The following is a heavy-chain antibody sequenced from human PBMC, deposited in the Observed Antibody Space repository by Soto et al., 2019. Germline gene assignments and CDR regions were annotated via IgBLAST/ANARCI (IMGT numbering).Heavy chain of an antibody. CDR1: GGSISSGGYY. CDR3: ARAPFMSTFGGVIAPDY. D-gene: IGHD3-16*02. Sequence: QVQLQESGPGLVKPSQTLSLTCTVSGGSISSGGYYWSWIRQHPGKGLEWIGNIDYSGSTYYNPCLKSRVTISVDTSKNQFSLKLSSVTAADTAVYYCARAPFMSTFGGVIAPDYWGQGTLVTVSS. V-gene: IGHV4-31*03. J-gene: IGHJ4*02. CDR2: IDYSGST.